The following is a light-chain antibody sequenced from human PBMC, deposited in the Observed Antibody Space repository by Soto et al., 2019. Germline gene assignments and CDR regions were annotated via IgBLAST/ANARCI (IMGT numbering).Light chain of an antibody. CDR1: SSDIGDYDY. J-gene: IGLJ1*01. Sequence: QSWLTQHAPLSESPVQSITIPCTGNSSDIGDYDYVSWFQQHPGKAPKLMISEVNNRPSGVSNRFSGSKSGNTAYLTISGREVEDEPAYLCFALTATGTSVFG. CDR2: EVN. V-gene: IGLV2-14*01. CDR3: FALTATGTSV.